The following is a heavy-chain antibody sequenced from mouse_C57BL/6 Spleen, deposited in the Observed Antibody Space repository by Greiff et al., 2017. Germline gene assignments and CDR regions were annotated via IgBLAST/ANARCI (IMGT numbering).Heavy chain of an antibody. D-gene: IGHD2-1*01. Sequence: VQLQQSGPELVKPGASVKISCKASGYAFSSSWMNWVKQRPGKGLEWIGRIYPGDGDTNYNGKFKGKATLTADKSSSTAYMQLSSLTSEDSAVYFCAIYYGNPHPMDYWGQGTSVTVSS. J-gene: IGHJ4*01. CDR1: GYAFSSSW. CDR2: IYPGDGDT. V-gene: IGHV1-82*01. CDR3: AIYYGNPHPMDY.